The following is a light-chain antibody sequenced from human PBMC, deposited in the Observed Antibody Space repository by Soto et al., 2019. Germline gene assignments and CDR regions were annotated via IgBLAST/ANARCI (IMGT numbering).Light chain of an antibody. CDR3: QQYGSSPRG. CDR1: QSVRSY. Sequence: SMLSTSLATLSFYKSERAPLSFRASQSVRSYLAWYQQKPGQAPRLLIYDASNRAPGIPARFSGSGSGTDFTLTISRLEPEDFAVYYCQQYGSSPRGFGEGSKVDI. V-gene: IGKV3-20*01. J-gene: IGKJ1*01. CDR2: DAS.